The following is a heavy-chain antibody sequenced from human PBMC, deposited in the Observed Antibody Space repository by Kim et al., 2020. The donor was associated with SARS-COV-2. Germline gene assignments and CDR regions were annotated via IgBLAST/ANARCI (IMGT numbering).Heavy chain of an antibody. J-gene: IGHJ4*02. D-gene: IGHD3-22*01. V-gene: IGHV4-39*07. Sequence: SETLSLTCTVSGGSISSSSYYWGWIRQPPGKGLEWIGSIYYSGSTYYNPSLKSRVTISVDTSKNQFSLKLSSVTAADTAVYYCARGGYYYDSSGFPPVDYWGQGTLVTVSS. CDR1: GGSISSSSYY. CDR2: IYYSGST. CDR3: ARGGYYYDSSGFPPVDY.